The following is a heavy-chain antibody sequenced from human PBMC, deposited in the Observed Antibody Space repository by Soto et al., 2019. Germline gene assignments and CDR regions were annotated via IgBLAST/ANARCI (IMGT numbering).Heavy chain of an antibody. D-gene: IGHD6-6*01. CDR2: IKSKTDGGTT. CDR1: GFTFSNAW. V-gene: IGHV3-15*01. Sequence: GGSLRLSCAVSGFTFSNAWMNWVRQAPGKGLEWVGRIKSKTDGGTTDHAAPVKGRFTISRDDSMYTLYLEMNSLKTEDTAVYYCATDVGIAGRPAEPFDYWGQGTLVTVSS. J-gene: IGHJ4*02. CDR3: ATDVGIAGRPAEPFDY.